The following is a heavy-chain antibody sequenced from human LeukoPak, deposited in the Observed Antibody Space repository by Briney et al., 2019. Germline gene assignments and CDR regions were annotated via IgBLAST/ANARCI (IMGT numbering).Heavy chain of an antibody. J-gene: IGHJ5*02. D-gene: IGHD2-2*01. CDR2: ISYDGSNK. Sequence: GGSLRHSCAASGFTFSSYAMHWVRQAPGKGLEWVAVISYDGSNKYYADSVKGRFTISRDNSKNTLYLQMNSLRAEDTAVYYCARDLYCSSTSCYGSVYNWFDPWGQGTLVTVSS. CDR3: ARDLYCSSTSCYGSVYNWFDP. V-gene: IGHV3-30-3*01. CDR1: GFTFSSYA.